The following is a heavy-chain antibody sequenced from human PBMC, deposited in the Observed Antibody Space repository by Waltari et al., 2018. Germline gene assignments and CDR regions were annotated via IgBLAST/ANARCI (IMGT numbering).Heavy chain of an antibody. J-gene: IGHJ4*02. CDR1: GVSISSGSSH. Sequence: QVQLQESGPGLVKPSQTLSLTCTVSGVSISSGSSHWSWLRQPAGKGLEWIGYIYTSGSTNYNPSLKSRVTISVDTSKNQFSLKLSSVTAADTAVYYCAREYSSSWYEVYWGQGTLVTVSS. CDR2: IYTSGST. V-gene: IGHV4-61*09. CDR3: AREYSSSWYEVY. D-gene: IGHD6-13*01.